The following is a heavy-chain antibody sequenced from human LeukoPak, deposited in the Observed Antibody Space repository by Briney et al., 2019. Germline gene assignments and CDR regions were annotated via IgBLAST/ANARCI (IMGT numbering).Heavy chain of an antibody. V-gene: IGHV5-51*01. J-gene: IGHJ6*02. CDR2: IYPGDSET. CDR1: GYSFTNYW. CDR3: ARRMISSSWDYYYYGMDV. D-gene: IGHD6-13*01. Sequence: GESLKISCKGSGYSFTNYWIGWVRQMSGKGLEWMGIIYPGDSETRYSPSFQGQVTISADKSISTAYLQWSSLKASDTAMYYCARRMISSSWDYYYYGMDVWGQGTTVTVSS.